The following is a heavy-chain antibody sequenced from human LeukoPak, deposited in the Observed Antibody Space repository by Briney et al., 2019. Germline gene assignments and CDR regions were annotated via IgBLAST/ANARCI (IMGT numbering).Heavy chain of an antibody. CDR3: AKDRSRINDVRHGDFDY. CDR1: GFIFSSYA. D-gene: IGHD2-8*01. V-gene: IGHV3-23*01. CDR2: ISGSGGST. Sequence: GGSLRLSCAASGFIFSSYAMSWVRQAPGKGLEWVSTISGSGGSTYYADSVKGRFTISRDNSKNTVYLQMNSLRAEDTAVYYCAKDRSRINDVRHGDFDYWGQGTLVTVSS. J-gene: IGHJ4*02.